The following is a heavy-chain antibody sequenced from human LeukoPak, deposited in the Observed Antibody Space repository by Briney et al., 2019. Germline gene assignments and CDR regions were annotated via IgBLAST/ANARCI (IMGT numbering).Heavy chain of an antibody. D-gene: IGHD6-13*01. J-gene: IGHJ4*02. CDR1: GYTFTSYG. V-gene: IGHV1-18*01. Sequence: ASVKVSCKASGYTFTSYGISWVRQAPGQGLEWMGWISAYNGNTNYAQKLQGRVTVTTDTSTSTAYMELRSLRSDDTAVYYCARAPSSIAAAGAFDYWGQGTLVTVSS. CDR3: ARAPSSIAAAGAFDY. CDR2: ISAYNGNT.